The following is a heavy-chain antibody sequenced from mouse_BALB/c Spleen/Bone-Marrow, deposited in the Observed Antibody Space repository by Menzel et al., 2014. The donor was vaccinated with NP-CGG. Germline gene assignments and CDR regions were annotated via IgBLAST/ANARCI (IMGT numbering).Heavy chain of an antibody. CDR2: ISXXXSYT. V-gene: IGHV5-9-3*01. D-gene: IGHD2-4*01. CDR1: GFTFSSXA. J-gene: IGHJ3*01. Sequence: EVQRVESGGGLVKPGGSLKLSCAASGFTFSSXAXSWVXQTPXXRXEWVXTISXXXSYTYYPDSVKGRFTISRDNAKNTLYLQMSSLRSEDTAMYYCARKSYYDYDGRPWLAYWGQGTLVTVSA. CDR3: ARKSYYDYDGRPWLAY.